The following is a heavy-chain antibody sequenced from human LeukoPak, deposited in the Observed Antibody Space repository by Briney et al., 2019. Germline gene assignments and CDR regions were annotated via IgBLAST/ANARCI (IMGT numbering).Heavy chain of an antibody. J-gene: IGHJ6*03. CDR2: IWFDGRNK. CDR3: ARDTVASYYFYYMDV. D-gene: IGHD4-23*01. V-gene: IGHV3-33*01. Sequence: GGSLRLSCAASGFTFSNYGMHWARQAPGKGLEWVSLIWFDGRNKYYADSVRGRFTISRDNSKNTLTLQMNSLTAEDTAVYYCARDTVASYYFYYMDVWGKGTTVTVSS. CDR1: GFTFSNYG.